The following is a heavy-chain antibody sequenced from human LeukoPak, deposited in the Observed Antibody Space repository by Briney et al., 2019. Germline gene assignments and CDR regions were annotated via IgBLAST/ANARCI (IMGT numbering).Heavy chain of an antibody. D-gene: IGHD5-12*01. V-gene: IGHV3-48*03. CDR1: GFTFSSYD. J-gene: IGHJ5*02. CDR2: ISSGGYTI. Sequence: PGGSLRLSCAASGFTFSSYDMNWVRQAPGKGLGLVSSISSGGYTIYYADSVKGRFTISRDNAKNSLFLQMNSLRAEDTAVYYCARVRGYSGYVLGYWLDPWGQGTLVTVSS. CDR3: ARVRGYSGYVLGYWLDP.